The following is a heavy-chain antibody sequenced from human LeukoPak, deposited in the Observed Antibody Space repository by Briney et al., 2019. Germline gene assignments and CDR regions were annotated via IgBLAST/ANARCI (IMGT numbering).Heavy chain of an antibody. CDR2: IYYSGST. Sequence: SETLSLTCTVSGGSISSGGYYWSWIHQHPGKGLEWIGYIYYSGSTYYNPSLKSRVTISVDTSKNQFSLKLSSVTAADTAVYYCARDLGDSSGYYPLDSWGQGTLVTVSS. J-gene: IGHJ4*02. D-gene: IGHD3-22*01. CDR1: GGSISSGGYY. CDR3: ARDLGDSSGYYPLDS. V-gene: IGHV4-31*03.